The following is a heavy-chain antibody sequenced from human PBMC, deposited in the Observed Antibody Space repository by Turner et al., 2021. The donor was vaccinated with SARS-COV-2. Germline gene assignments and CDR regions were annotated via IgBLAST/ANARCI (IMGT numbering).Heavy chain of an antibody. J-gene: IGHJ4*02. CDR3: AREVSGSYWPFDY. V-gene: IGHV3-30*03. D-gene: IGHD1-26*01. CDR2: ISYDGSNK. CDR1: GFTFSSYG. Sequence: QVQLVSSGGAVVQPCGSLKLPCSAAGFTFSSYGMHWVRQAPGKGLEWVAVISYDGSNKYYGDSGKGRFTISRDNSKNTLYLQMNSLRAEDTAVYYCAREVSGSYWPFDYWGQGTLVTVSS.